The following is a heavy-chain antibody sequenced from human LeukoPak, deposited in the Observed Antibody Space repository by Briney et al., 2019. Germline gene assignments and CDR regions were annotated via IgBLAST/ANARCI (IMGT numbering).Heavy chain of an antibody. CDR1: GGSFSGYL. CDR2: INHSGST. Sequence: PSETLSLTCAVYGGSFSGYLWNWIRQPPGKGLEWLGEINHSGSTNYNPSLKSRVTISVDASKNQFSLKLSSVTAADTAVYYCARGAKSSSSSFRWFDPWGQGTLVTVSS. D-gene: IGHD6-6*01. CDR3: ARGAKSSSSSFRWFDP. V-gene: IGHV4-34*01. J-gene: IGHJ5*02.